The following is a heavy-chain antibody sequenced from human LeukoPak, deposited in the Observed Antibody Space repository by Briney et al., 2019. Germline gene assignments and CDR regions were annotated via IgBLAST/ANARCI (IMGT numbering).Heavy chain of an antibody. D-gene: IGHD3-3*01. J-gene: IGHJ4*02. Sequence: GGSLRLSRAASGFTFSSYAMTWVRRAPGKGLEWVSSISGSGGYTSYADSVRGRFTISRDNSKNTVYLQMNSLRAEDTAVFYCAKNVGGVPINQNHLLDYWGQGTLVTVSS. CDR3: AKNVGGVPINQNHLLDY. CDR1: GFTFSSYA. CDR2: ISGSGGYT. V-gene: IGHV3-23*01.